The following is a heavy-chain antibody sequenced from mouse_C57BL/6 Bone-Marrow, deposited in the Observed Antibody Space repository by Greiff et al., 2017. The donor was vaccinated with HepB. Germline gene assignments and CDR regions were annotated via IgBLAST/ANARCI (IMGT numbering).Heavy chain of an antibody. CDR1: GYTFTSYW. CDR3: AIWEDYDVAWFAY. Sequence: QVQLQQPGAELVKPGASVKLSCKASGYTFTSYWMHWVKQRPGQGLEWIGMIHPNSGSTNYNEKFKSKATLTVDKSSSTAYMQLSSLTSEDSAVYYCAIWEDYDVAWFAYWGQGTLVTVSA. J-gene: IGHJ3*01. V-gene: IGHV1-64*01. CDR2: IHPNSGST. D-gene: IGHD2-4*01.